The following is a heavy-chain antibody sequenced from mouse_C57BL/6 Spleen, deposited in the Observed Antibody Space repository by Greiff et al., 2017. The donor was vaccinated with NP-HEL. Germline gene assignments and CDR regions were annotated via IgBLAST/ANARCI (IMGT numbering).Heavy chain of an antibody. D-gene: IGHD3-2*02. CDR3: TREGSGTGFAY. Sequence: EVHLVESGEGLVKPGGSLKLSCAASGFTFSSYAMSWVRQTPEKRLEWVAYISSGGDYIYYADTVKGRFTISRDNARNTLYLQMSSLKSEDTAMYYCTREGSGTGFAYWGQGTLVTVSA. J-gene: IGHJ3*01. CDR1: GFTFSSYA. V-gene: IGHV5-9-1*02. CDR2: ISSGGDYI.